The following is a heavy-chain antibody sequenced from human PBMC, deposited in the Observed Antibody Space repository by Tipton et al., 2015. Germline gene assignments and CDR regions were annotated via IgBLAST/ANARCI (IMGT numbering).Heavy chain of an antibody. Sequence: PGLVKPSQSLSLTCGISGDSVSSNSATWNWFRRSPSRGLEWLGRTYYRSKWYNDYAVSVKSRITINPDTSKNHFSLQLNSVTPEDTAVYYCARGSYGSFDYWGQGTLVTVSS. CDR1: GDSVSSNSAT. J-gene: IGHJ4*02. CDR3: ARGSYGSFDY. V-gene: IGHV6-1*01. D-gene: IGHD5-18*01. CDR2: TYYRSKWYN.